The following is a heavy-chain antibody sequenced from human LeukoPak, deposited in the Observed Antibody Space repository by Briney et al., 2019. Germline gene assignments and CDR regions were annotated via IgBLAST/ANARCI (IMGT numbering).Heavy chain of an antibody. D-gene: IGHD3-22*01. V-gene: IGHV3-21*01. CDR3: ARGPTSYDSSGFYSEY. CDR2: LNSSSSYI. J-gene: IGHJ4*02. CDR1: GFTFSSYS. Sequence: GGSLRLSCAASGFTFSSYSMNWVRQPPGKGLEWVSSLNSSSSYIYYADSVKGRFTISRANTKNSLYLQMNSLRAEDTAVYYCARGPTSYDSSGFYSEYWGQGTLATVSS.